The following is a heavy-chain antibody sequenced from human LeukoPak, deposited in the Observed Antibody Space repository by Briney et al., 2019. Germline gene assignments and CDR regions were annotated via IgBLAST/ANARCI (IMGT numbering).Heavy chain of an antibody. CDR3: ARAIYDSSDDAPRFDY. J-gene: IGHJ4*02. Sequence: PSETLSLTCAVYGGSFSGYYWSWIRQPPGKGLEWIGEINHSGSTNYNPSLKSRVTISVDTSKNQFSLKLSSVTAADTAVYYCARAIYDSSDDAPRFDYWGQGTLVTVSS. CDR2: INHSGST. CDR1: GGSFSGYY. V-gene: IGHV4-34*01. D-gene: IGHD3-22*01.